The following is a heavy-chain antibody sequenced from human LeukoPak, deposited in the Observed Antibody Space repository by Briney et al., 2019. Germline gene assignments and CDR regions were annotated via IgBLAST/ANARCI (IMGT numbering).Heavy chain of an antibody. J-gene: IGHJ6*03. CDR3: AREPTTTYYYMDV. D-gene: IGHD1/OR15-1a*01. V-gene: IGHV1-2*06. Sequence: ASVKVSCKASGYTFTGYYMHWVRQAPGQGRDWMGRINPHSGRTNYAQKFQGRVTMTRDTSISTAYMELSRLRSDDTAVYYCAREPTTTYYYMDVWGKGTTVTVSS. CDR1: GYTFTGYY. CDR2: INPHSGRT.